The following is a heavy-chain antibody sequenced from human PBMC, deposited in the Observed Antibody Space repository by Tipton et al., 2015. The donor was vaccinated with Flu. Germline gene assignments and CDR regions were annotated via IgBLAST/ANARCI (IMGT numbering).Heavy chain of an antibody. CDR2: IYSDKTT. J-gene: IGHJ4*02. D-gene: IGHD6-19*01. CDR3: ARQVPHIALADYYFDY. Sequence: TLSLTCTVSGGTVSSSNYFWAWIRQPPGKGLEWIGSIYSDKTTYYNPSLNRRVSISLDTSKNQFSLRLSSVSAADTAMYFCARQVPHIALADYYFDYWGQGTLVT. V-gene: IGHV4-39*01. CDR1: GGTVSSSNYF.